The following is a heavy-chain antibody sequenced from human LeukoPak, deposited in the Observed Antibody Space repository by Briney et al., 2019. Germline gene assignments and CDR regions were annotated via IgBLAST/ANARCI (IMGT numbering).Heavy chain of an antibody. CDR2: IYYSGST. CDR1: GGSISSYY. Sequence: PSETLSLTCTVSGGSISSYYWSWIRQPPGKGLEWIGYIYYSGSTNYNPSLKSRVTISVDTSKNQFSLKLSSVTAADTAVYYCAGGEFPTVATILWGQGTLVTVSS. CDR3: AGGEFPTVATIL. J-gene: IGHJ4*02. D-gene: IGHD5-12*01. V-gene: IGHV4-59*01.